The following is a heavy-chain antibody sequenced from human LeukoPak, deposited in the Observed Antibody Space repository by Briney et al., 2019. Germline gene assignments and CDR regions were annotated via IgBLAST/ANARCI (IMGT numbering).Heavy chain of an antibody. J-gene: IGHJ4*02. CDR3: AKDYDYSDYSWDS. CDR2: IPYDGSSQ. D-gene: IGHD4-11*01. CDR1: GFTFSSYG. Sequence: GGSLRLSCATSGFTFSSYGMHWVRQAPGKGLEWVAFIPYDGSSQYYADSVKGRFTISRDSSKNTVFLQMISLRTEDTAVYYCAKDYDYSDYSWDSWGQGTLVTVSS. V-gene: IGHV3-30*02.